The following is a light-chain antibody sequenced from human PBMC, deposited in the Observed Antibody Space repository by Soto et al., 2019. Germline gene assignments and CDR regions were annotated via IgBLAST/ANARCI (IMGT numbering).Light chain of an antibody. CDR1: QDISNY. J-gene: IGKJ1*01. V-gene: IGKV1-33*01. Sequence: EIRMTQSPSSLSASEGDRVTITCQASQDISNYLNWYQQKPGKAPKLLIYDASNLETGVPSRFSGSGSGTEFTLTISSLQPDDFATYYCQHYNSYSEAFGQGTKVDIK. CDR3: QHYNSYSEA. CDR2: DAS.